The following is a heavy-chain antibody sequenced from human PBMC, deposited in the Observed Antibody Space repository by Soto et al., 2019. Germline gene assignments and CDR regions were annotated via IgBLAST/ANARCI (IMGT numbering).Heavy chain of an antibody. V-gene: IGHV3-7*01. J-gene: IGHJ6*02. CDR1: GFTFSIHW. D-gene: IGHD4-17*01. CDR3: ARDSDYGEDYNHGMDV. CDR2: IKQDGSEK. Sequence: GGSLRLSCAASGFTFSIHWMSWVRQAPGNGLEWVANIKQDGSEKNYVDSVKGRFTISRDNAKNSLYLQMNSLRAEETAVYFCARDSDYGEDYNHGMDVWGQGTTVTVSS.